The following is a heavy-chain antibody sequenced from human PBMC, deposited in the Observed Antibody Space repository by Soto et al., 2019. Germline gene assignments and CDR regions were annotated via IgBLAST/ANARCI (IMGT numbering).Heavy chain of an antibody. CDR3: ARSEPRSWYVYVY. J-gene: IGHJ4*02. D-gene: IGHD6-13*01. V-gene: IGHV1-3*01. CDR2: INAGNGNT. CDR1: GYTFTSYA. Sequence: GASVKVSCKASGYTFTSYAMHWVRQAPGQRLEWMGWINAGNGNTKYSQKFQGRVTITRDTSASTAYMELSSLRSEDTAVYYCARSEPRSWYVYVYWGQGTLVTVSS.